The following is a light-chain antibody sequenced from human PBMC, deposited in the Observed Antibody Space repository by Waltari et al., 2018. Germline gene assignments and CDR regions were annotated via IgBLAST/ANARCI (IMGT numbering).Light chain of an antibody. Sequence: DIQMTQSPSTLSASVGDRVTITCRASQSISNWLAWYQQKPGKAPKLLLYKASTLESGVPSRFSGSGSGTEFTLTISILQPDDFATYYCQQYNSYSLLTFGGGTKVEIK. CDR1: QSISNW. V-gene: IGKV1-5*03. CDR2: KAS. J-gene: IGKJ4*01. CDR3: QQYNSYSLLT.